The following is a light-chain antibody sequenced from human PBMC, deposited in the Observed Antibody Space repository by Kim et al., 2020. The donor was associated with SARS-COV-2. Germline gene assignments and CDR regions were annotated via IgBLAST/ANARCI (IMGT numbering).Light chain of an antibody. CDR1: KLGDKY. J-gene: IGLJ2*01. V-gene: IGLV3-1*01. Sequence: SYELTQPPSMSVSPGQTASITCSGDKLGDKYTCWYQQKAGQSPVLVIYQDTKRPSGIPERFSGSNSGNTATLTISGTQAMEEADYFCQAWDINTVVFGGG. CDR2: QDT. CDR3: QAWDINTVV.